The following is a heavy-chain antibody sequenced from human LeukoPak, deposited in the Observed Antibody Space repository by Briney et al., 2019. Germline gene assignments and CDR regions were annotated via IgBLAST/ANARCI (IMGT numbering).Heavy chain of an antibody. CDR3: AKDPNGDYVGAFDS. CDR1: GFTFSNFI. D-gene: IGHD4-17*01. Sequence: GGSLRLSCAASGFTFSNFIMNWVRQAPGKGLEWVSGIHGNGETTYYADSVKGRFTISRDNSRELLYLQMNSLRVEDTAVYYCAKDPNGDYVGAFDSWGQGTMVTVSS. CDR2: IHGNGETT. J-gene: IGHJ3*02. V-gene: IGHV3-23*01.